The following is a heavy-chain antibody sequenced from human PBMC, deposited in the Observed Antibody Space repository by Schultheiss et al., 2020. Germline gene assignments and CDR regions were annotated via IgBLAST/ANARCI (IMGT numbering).Heavy chain of an antibody. CDR2: IYTSGST. CDR1: GGSISSGSYY. D-gene: IGHD6-13*01. V-gene: IGHV4-61*02. CDR3: ARHRRISWDLDL. Sequence: TLSLTCTVSGGSISSGSYYWSWIRQPAGKGLEWIGRIYTSGSTNYNPSLKSRVTMSVDTSKKQFSLKLSSVTAADTAVYYCARHRRISWDLDLWGQGTLVTVSS. J-gene: IGHJ4*02.